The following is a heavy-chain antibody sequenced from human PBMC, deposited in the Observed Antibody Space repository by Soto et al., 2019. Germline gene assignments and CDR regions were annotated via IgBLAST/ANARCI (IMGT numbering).Heavy chain of an antibody. CDR1: GFTFSSYS. J-gene: IGHJ4*02. D-gene: IGHD6-25*01. CDR2: ISSSSSYI. Sequence: GGSLRLSCAASGFTFSSYSMNWVRQAPGKGLEWVSSISSSSSYIYYADSVKGRFTISRDNSKNTLYLQMNSLRAEDTAVYYCAKDRSGLNDYWGQGTLVTVSS. V-gene: IGHV3-21*01. CDR3: AKDRSGLNDY.